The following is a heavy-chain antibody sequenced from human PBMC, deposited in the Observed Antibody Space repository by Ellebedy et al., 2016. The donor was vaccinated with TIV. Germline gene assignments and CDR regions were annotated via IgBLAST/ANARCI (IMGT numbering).Heavy chain of an antibody. Sequence: AASVKVSCKASGYTFTSYYMHWVRQAPGQGLEWMGIINPSGGSTSYAQKFQGRVTMTRDTSTSTVYMELSSLRSEDTAVYYCASHTAMVTNDYYYYGMDVWGQGTTVTVSS. CDR2: INPSGGST. V-gene: IGHV1-46*01. CDR1: GYTFTSYY. J-gene: IGHJ6*02. D-gene: IGHD5-18*01. CDR3: ASHTAMVTNDYYYYGMDV.